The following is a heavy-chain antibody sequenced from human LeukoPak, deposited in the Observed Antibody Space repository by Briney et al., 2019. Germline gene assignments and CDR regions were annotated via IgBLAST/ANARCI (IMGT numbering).Heavy chain of an antibody. Sequence: PSETLSLTCTVSGGSISSYYWSWIRQPPGKGLEWIGYIYYSGGTNYNPSLKSRVTISVDTSKNQFSLKLSSVTAADTAVYYCARESITIFGVVIGFDPWGQGTLVTVSS. CDR2: IYYSGGT. D-gene: IGHD3-3*01. CDR1: GGSISSYY. CDR3: ARESITIFGVVIGFDP. J-gene: IGHJ5*02. V-gene: IGHV4-59*01.